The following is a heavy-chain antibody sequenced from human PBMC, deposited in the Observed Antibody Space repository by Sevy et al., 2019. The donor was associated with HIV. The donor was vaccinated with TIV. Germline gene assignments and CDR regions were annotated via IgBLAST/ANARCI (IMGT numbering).Heavy chain of an antibody. CDR3: AKEVVKYYYGSGSTFDY. V-gene: IGHV3-23*01. J-gene: IGHJ4*02. CDR1: GFTFSSYA. Sequence: GGSLRLSCAASGFTFSSYAMSWVRQAPGKGLEWVSAISGSGGSTYYADSAKGRFTTSRDNSKNTRYLQMNSLRAEVTAVYYCAKEVVKYYYGSGSTFDYWGQGTLVTVSS. CDR2: ISGSGGST. D-gene: IGHD3-10*01.